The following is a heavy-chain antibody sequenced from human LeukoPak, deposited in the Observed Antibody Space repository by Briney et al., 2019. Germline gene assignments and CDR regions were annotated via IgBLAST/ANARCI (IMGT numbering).Heavy chain of an antibody. D-gene: IGHD6-13*01. CDR3: ARLEGTAAAGPVHFDY. CDR2: IDPSDSYT. CDR1: GYSFTSYW. V-gene: IGHV5-10-1*01. J-gene: IGHJ4*02. Sequence: GESLKISCKGSGYSFTSYWISWVRQIPGKGLEWMGRIDPSDSYTNYRPSFQGHVTISADKSISTAYLQWSSLKASDTAMYYCARLEGTAAAGPVHFDYWGQGTLVTVSS.